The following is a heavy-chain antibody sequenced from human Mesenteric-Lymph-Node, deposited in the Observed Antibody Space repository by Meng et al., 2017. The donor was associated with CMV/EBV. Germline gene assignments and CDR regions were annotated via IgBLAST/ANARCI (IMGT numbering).Heavy chain of an antibody. Sequence: GESLKISCAASGFTVSSKYMTWVRQAPGKGLEWVSVIYSGGSTYYADSVKGRFTISRDDSKNTLYLQVNSLRVEDTAVYYCARGPDIVVAVAVTGWFDPWGQGTLVTVSS. CDR2: IYSGGST. CDR3: ARGPDIVVAVAVTGWFDP. J-gene: IGHJ5*02. V-gene: IGHV3-53*01. CDR1: GFTVSSKY. D-gene: IGHD2-15*01.